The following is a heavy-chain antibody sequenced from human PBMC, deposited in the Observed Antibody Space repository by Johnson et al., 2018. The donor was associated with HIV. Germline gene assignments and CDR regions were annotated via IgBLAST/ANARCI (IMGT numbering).Heavy chain of an antibody. CDR2: IYSGGST. J-gene: IGHJ3*01. Sequence: VQLVESGGGLVQPGGSLRLSCGASGFSVSNNYMNWVRQAPGKGLEWVSVIYSGGSTYYADSVRGRFTISRDTSKNTLYLQMSSLKVEDTALYYCARDGESQQLPLGDALDVWGRGTMVIVSS. CDR3: ARDGESQQLPLGDALDV. CDR1: GFSVSNNY. V-gene: IGHV3-66*01. D-gene: IGHD6-13*01.